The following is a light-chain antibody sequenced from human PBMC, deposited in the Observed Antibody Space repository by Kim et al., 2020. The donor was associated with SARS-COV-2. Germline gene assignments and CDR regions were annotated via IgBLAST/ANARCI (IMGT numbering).Light chain of an antibody. J-gene: IGLJ1*01. CDR2: EDN. V-gene: IGLV6-57*03. Sequence: GKTVTISCTRSSGSIASNYVQWYQQRLGSAPTPVIYEDNQRPSGVPDRFSGSIDSSSNSASLTISGLKTEDEADYYCQSYDSSNRVFGTGTKVTVL. CDR1: SGSIASNY. CDR3: QSYDSSNRV.